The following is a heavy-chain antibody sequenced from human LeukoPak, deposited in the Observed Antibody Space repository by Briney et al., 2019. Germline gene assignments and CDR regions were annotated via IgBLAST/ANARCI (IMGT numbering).Heavy chain of an antibody. CDR3: AKAIVYGSGSYYEYNRLDP. CDR2: ISGSGGST. CDR1: GFTFSSYA. Sequence: GGSLRLSCAASGFTFSSYAMSWVRQAPGKGLEWVSAISGSGGSTYYADSVKGRFTISRDNSKNTLYLQMNSLRAEDTAVYFCAKAIVYGSGSYYEYNRLDPWGQGTLVTVSS. V-gene: IGHV3-23*01. J-gene: IGHJ5*02. D-gene: IGHD3-10*01.